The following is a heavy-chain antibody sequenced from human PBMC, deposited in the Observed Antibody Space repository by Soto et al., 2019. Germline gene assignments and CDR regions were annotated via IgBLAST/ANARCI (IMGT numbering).Heavy chain of an antibody. Sequence: QVQLQQWGAGLLKPSETLSLTCAVYGGSFSGYYWSWIRQPPGKGLEWIGEINHSGSTNYNPSLKSRVTISVDTSKNQFSLKLSSVTAADTAVYYCARERAVGVVPAAIPPWFDPWGQGTLVTVSS. V-gene: IGHV4-34*01. J-gene: IGHJ5*02. CDR2: INHSGST. CDR3: ARERAVGVVPAAIPPWFDP. CDR1: GGSFSGYY. D-gene: IGHD2-2*01.